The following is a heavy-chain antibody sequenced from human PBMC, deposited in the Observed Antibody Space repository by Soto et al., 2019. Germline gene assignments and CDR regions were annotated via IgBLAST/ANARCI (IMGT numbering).Heavy chain of an antibody. J-gene: IGHJ6*02. Sequence: GESLRTSCKGSGYSFTSYWIVWVLQMPGKGLEWMGIIYPGDSYTRYSPSFQGQVTISADKSISTAYLQWSSLKASDTAMYYCARRLRLYYGMDVWGQGTPVTVSS. CDR3: ARRLRLYYGMDV. CDR1: GYSFTSYW. V-gene: IGHV5-51*01. CDR2: IYPGDSYT. D-gene: IGHD4-17*01.